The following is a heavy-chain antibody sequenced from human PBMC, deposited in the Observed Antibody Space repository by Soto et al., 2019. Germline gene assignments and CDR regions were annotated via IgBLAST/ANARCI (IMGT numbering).Heavy chain of an antibody. Sequence: GGSLRLSCAASGFTFSSYGMHWVRQAPGKGLEWVAVIWYDGSNKYYADSVKGRFTISRDNSKNTLYLQMNSLRAEDTAVYYCARDGGNAEAAKVDYWGQGTLVTVSS. CDR2: IWYDGSNK. D-gene: IGHD6-25*01. V-gene: IGHV3-33*01. CDR1: GFTFSSYG. J-gene: IGHJ4*02. CDR3: ARDGGNAEAAKVDY.